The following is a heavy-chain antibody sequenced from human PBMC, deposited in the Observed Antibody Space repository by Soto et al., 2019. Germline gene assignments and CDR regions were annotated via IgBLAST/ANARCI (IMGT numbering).Heavy chain of an antibody. J-gene: IGHJ4*02. Sequence: SETLSLTCTVSGGSISSYYWSWIRQPPGNGLEWIGYIYYSGSTNYNPSLKSRVTISVDTSKNQFSLKLSSVTAADTAVYYCARHYYGSGSYGTYYFDYWGQGTLVTVS. CDR1: GGSISSYY. V-gene: IGHV4-59*08. CDR3: ARHYYGSGSYGTYYFDY. D-gene: IGHD3-10*01. CDR2: IYYSGST.